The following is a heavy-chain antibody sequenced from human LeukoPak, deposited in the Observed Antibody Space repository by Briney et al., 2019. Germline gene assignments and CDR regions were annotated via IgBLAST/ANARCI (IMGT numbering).Heavy chain of an antibody. CDR3: ARVGYYYDSSGYYEGDYFYMDV. D-gene: IGHD3-22*01. CDR2: INRSGTTI. Sequence: GGSLRLSCAASGFTFSDYYMSWIRQAPGKGLEWVSYINRSGTTIYCADSVKGRFTISRDNAKNSLYPQMSSLRDEDTAVYYCARVGYYYDSSGYYEGDYFYMDVWGKGTTVTVSS. CDR1: GFTFSDYY. V-gene: IGHV3-11*04. J-gene: IGHJ6*03.